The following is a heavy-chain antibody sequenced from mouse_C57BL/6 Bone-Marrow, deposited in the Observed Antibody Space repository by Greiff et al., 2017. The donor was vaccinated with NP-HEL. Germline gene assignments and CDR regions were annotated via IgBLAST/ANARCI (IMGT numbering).Heavy chain of an antibody. CDR3: ATYYSNHGGYFDV. D-gene: IGHD2-5*01. V-gene: IGHV1-81*01. CDR2: IYPRSGNT. Sequence: VKVVESGAELARPGASVKLSCKASGYTFTSYGISWVKQRTGQGLEWIGEIYPRSGNTYYNEKFKGKATLTADKSSSTAYMELRSLTSEDSAVYFCATYYSNHGGYFDVWGTGTTVTVSS. CDR1: GYTFTSYG. J-gene: IGHJ1*03.